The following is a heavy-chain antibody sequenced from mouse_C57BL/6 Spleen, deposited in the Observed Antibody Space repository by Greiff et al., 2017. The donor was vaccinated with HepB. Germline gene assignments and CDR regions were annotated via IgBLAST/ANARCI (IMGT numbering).Heavy chain of an antibody. D-gene: IGHD2-4*01. CDR3: ARDYDYGKDY. J-gene: IGHJ4*01. Sequence: VKLQESGAELARPGASVKLSCKASGYTFTSYGISWVKQRTGQGLEWIGEIYPRSGNTYYNEKFKGKATLTADKSSSTAYMELRSLTSEDSAVYFCARDYDYGKDYWGQGTSVTVSS. CDR2: IYPRSGNT. V-gene: IGHV1-81*01. CDR1: GYTFTSYG.